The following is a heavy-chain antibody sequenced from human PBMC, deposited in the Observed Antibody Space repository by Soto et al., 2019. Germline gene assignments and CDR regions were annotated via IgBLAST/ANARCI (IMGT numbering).Heavy chain of an antibody. V-gene: IGHV4-59*08. CDR2: IYYSGST. Sequence: PEPLSLTCTVSGSSISSYYWSRIRQPPGEGLEWIGYIYYSGSTNYNPSLKSRVTISVDTSKNQFSLKLSSVTAADTAVYYCARHMGGSSSGYGSPYLHYWGQGILLT. D-gene: IGHD5-18*01. J-gene: IGHJ4*02. CDR1: GSSISSYY. CDR3: ARHMGGSSSGYGSPYLHY.